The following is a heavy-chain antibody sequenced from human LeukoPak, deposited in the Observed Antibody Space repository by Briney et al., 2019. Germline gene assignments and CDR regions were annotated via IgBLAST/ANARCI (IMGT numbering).Heavy chain of an antibody. V-gene: IGHV3-11*04. CDR3: TRVGYIDEGIDY. D-gene: IGHD5-24*01. J-gene: IGHJ4*02. Sequence: GGSLRLSCAASGFTFSDYYMSWIRQAPGKGLEWVSYISSSGSTTYYADSVKGRFTISRDNAKNSLYLQMNSLRAEDTAIYYCTRVGYIDEGIDYWGQGTLVTVSS. CDR2: ISSSGSTT. CDR1: GFTFSDYY.